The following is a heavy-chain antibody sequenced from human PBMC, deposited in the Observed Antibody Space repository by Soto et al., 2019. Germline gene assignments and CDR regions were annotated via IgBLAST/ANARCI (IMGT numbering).Heavy chain of an antibody. V-gene: IGHV1-3*01. CDR1: GYTFTSYA. D-gene: IGHD2-2*01. CDR3: AREGYCISSSCYASALDY. Sequence: ASVKVSCKASGYTFTSYAMHWVRQAPGQRLEWMGWINAGNGNTKYPQKFQGRVTITTDTSTSTAYMELRSLRSDDTAVYYCAREGYCISSSCYASALDYWGQGTLVTVSS. CDR2: INAGNGNT. J-gene: IGHJ4*02.